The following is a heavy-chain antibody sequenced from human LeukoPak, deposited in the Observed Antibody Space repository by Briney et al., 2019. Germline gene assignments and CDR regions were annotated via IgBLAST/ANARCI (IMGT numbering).Heavy chain of an antibody. CDR3: ARHLLYRGAHYFDY. CDR2: ISAYNGNT. CDR1: GYTFSNDG. Sequence: ASVKVSCKASGYTFSNDGISWVRQAPGQGLEWMGWISAYNGNTNYAQKLQGRVTMTRDTSTSTAYMELRSLRSDDTAVYYCARHLLYRGAHYFDYWGQGALVTVSS. D-gene: IGHD2-8*01. V-gene: IGHV1-18*01. J-gene: IGHJ4*02.